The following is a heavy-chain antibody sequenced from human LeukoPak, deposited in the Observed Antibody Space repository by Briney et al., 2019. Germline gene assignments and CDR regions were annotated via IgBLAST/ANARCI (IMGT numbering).Heavy chain of an antibody. CDR1: GFTVSSNY. Sequence: GGSLRLSCAASGFTVSSNYMSWVRQAPGKGLEWVSVIYSGGSTYYADSVKGRFTISRDNSKNTLYLQMNSLRAEDTAVYYCARGYCSGGSCYSGSSWFDPWGQGTLVTVSS. V-gene: IGHV3-66*02. CDR2: IYSGGST. D-gene: IGHD2-15*01. CDR3: ARGYCSGGSCYSGSSWFDP. J-gene: IGHJ5*02.